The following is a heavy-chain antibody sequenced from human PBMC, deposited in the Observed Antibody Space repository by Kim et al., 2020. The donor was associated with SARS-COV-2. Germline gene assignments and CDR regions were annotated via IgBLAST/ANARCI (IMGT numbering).Heavy chain of an antibody. V-gene: IGHV4-39*07. D-gene: IGHD2-2*01. Sequence: LKSRVTISVDTSKNLFSLKLSSVTAADTAVYYCATYCSSTSCPRWGFDYWGQGTLVTVSS. J-gene: IGHJ4*02. CDR3: ATYCSSTSCPRWGFDY.